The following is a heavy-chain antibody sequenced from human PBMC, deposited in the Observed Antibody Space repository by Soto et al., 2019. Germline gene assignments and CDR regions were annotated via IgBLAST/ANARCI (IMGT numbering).Heavy chain of an antibody. CDR3: ARDLVEVSSTSWPPTHQTFYYYYGMDV. CDR1: GGTFSSYA. CDR2: IVPIFGTS. D-gene: IGHD2-2*01. Sequence: SVKVSCKASGGTFSSYAISWVRQAPGRWLGCMVWIVPIFGTSYYAQKFQCKVPITAGESTSTAYMELSRLRSEDTAVYYCARDLVEVSSTSWPPTHQTFYYYYGMDVWGQGTTVTVSS. J-gene: IGHJ6*02. V-gene: IGHV1-69*13.